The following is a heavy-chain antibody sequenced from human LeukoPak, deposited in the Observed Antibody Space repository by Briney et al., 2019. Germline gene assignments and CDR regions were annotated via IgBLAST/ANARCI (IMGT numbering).Heavy chain of an antibody. V-gene: IGHV3-30-3*01. CDR1: GFTFSSYA. D-gene: IGHD2-2*02. CDR2: ISYDGSNK. J-gene: IGHJ4*02. CDR3: ATVSRRCSSTSCYMVY. Sequence: PGGSLRLSCAASGFTFSSYAMHWGRQAPGKGLEWVAVISYDGSNKYYADSVKGRFTISRDNSKNTLYLQMNSLRAEDTAVYYCATVSRRCSSTSCYMVYWGQGTLVTVSS.